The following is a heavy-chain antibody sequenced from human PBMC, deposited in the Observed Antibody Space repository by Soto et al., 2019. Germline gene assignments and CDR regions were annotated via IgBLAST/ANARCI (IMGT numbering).Heavy chain of an antibody. D-gene: IGHD5-12*01. J-gene: IGHJ4*02. CDR1: GGTFSRYT. V-gene: IGHV1-69*02. CDR2: IIPVLGIS. CDR3: ANTGGAFVEGATIFDF. Sequence: QVQLVQSGAEVKKPGSSVKVSCKASGGTFSRYTITWVRQAPGQGLEWMGRIIPVLGISNYAQKFQGRITITADKSTSTFYMELSSLRSEDTAVYYCANTGGAFVEGATIFDFWGQGTLVTVSS.